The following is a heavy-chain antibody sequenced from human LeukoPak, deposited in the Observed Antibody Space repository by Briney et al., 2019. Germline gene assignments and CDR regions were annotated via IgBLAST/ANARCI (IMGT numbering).Heavy chain of an antibody. Sequence: ASVKVSCKASGYTFTSYGLNWVRQDPGQGLEWMGWISVYNGNTNYVQKLQGRVTMTTDTSTSTAYMELRSLRSDDTAVYYCARLYYYGMDAWGQGTTVTVSS. CDR2: ISVYNGNT. J-gene: IGHJ6*02. CDR1: GYTFTSYG. V-gene: IGHV1-18*01. CDR3: ARLYYYGMDA.